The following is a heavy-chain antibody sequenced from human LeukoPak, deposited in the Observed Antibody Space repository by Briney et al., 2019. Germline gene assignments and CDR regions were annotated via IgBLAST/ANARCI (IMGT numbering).Heavy chain of an antibody. Sequence: PSETLSLTCTVSGCSISSSSYYGGWIRQPPGKGLEWIGSIYYSGSTYYNPSLKRRVTISVDTSKNQFSLKLSSVTAADKAVYYCARGRGMDVWGQETTVTVSS. V-gene: IGHV4-39*07. CDR2: IYYSGST. CDR3: ARGRGMDV. CDR1: GCSISSSSYY. J-gene: IGHJ6*02.